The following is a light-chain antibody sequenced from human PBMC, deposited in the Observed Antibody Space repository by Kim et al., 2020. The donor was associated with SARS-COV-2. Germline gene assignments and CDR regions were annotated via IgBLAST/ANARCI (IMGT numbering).Light chain of an antibody. J-gene: IGLJ1*01. CDR3: TSWTTANTFV. CDR1: TSDIGVFNY. Sequence: GQSVTISCTGTTSDIGVFNYVSWYQQHPGKAPKVIIYDVTNRPSWVSDRFSGSKSGNTASLTISGLQTEDEGDYYCTSWTTANTFVFGAGTLVTVL. V-gene: IGLV2-14*03. CDR2: DVT.